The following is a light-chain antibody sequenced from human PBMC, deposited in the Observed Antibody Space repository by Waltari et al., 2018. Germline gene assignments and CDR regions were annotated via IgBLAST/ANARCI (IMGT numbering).Light chain of an antibody. CDR2: GAS. CDR1: QSVSYSSNNSNY. Sequence: DIVMTQSPDSLAVSLGERASINCKSNQSVSYSSNNSNYLAWYQQKPGQPPQLHIYGASTRESGVPYPFGGSGSGTHFTLTFSSLQAEDVAVYYCQQYYESPYTFGQGTKLEIK. V-gene: IGKV4-1*01. J-gene: IGKJ2*01. CDR3: QQYYESPYT.